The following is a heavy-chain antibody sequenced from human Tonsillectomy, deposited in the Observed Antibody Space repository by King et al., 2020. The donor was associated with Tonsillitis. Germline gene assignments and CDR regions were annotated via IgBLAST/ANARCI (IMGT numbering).Heavy chain of an antibody. D-gene: IGHD6-19*01. V-gene: IGHV2-5*02. Sequence: TLKESGPTLVKPTQTLTLTCIFSGFSLSTSGVGVGWIRQPPGKALEWLALIYWDDDKRYSPSLKSRLTITKDTSQNQVVLTMTNKDPVDTATYYCAHFLHCGWYLRPPTFGYWGQGTLGTVSS. CDR2: IYWDDDK. CDR1: GFSLSTSGVG. CDR3: AHFLHCGWYLRPPTFGY. J-gene: IGHJ4*02.